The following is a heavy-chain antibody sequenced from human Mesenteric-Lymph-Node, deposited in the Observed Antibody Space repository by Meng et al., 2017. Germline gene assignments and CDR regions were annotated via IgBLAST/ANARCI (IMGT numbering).Heavy chain of an antibody. Sequence: SETLSLTCAVYGGSFSGYYWSWIRQPPGKGLEWIVEINHSGSTNYNPSLKSRVTISVDTSKNHFSLRLTSVTAADTAVYYCATYTSGSYVAYWGQGTLVTVSS. CDR3: ATYTSGSYVAY. D-gene: IGHD3-10*01. CDR2: INHSGST. V-gene: IGHV4-34*01. J-gene: IGHJ4*02. CDR1: GGSFSGYY.